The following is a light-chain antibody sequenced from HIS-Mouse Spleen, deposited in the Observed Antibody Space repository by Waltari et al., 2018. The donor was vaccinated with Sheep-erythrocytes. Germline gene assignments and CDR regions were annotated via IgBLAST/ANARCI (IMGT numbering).Light chain of an antibody. CDR3: CSYAGSYNHV. CDR2: DVS. J-gene: IGLJ1*01. CDR1: SSDVGGYNY. Sequence: QSALTQPRSVSGSPGQSVTIPCTGTSSDVGGYNYVSGYQQPPGKAPKLMIYDVSKRPSGVPDRFSGSKSGNTASLTISGLQAEDEADYYCCSYAGSYNHVFATGTKVTVL. V-gene: IGLV2-11*01.